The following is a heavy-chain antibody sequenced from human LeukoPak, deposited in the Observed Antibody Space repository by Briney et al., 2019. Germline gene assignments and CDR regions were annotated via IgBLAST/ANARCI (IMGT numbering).Heavy chain of an antibody. CDR1: GYTLTELC. D-gene: IGHD2-2*01. CDR2: FDPEDGET. CDR3: ATDLACSSTSCYLTNY. J-gene: IGHJ4*02. Sequence: ASVKVSCKVSGYTLTELCMRWVRQAPGKGLEWMGGFDPEDGETIYAQKFQGRVTMTEDTSTDTAYMELSSLRSEDTAVYYCATDLACSSTSCYLTNYWGQGTLVTVSS. V-gene: IGHV1-24*01.